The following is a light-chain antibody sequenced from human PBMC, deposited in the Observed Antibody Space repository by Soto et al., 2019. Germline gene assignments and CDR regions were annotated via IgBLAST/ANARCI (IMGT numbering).Light chain of an antibody. CDR2: GAS. Sequence: EIVMTQSPATLSVSPGERATLSCRASQNVYTNLAWYQQKPGQAPRLLISGASTRATGIPARFSGSGSGTEFALTISSLQSEDFAVYYCQQYNNWPAITFGQGTRLEI. V-gene: IGKV3-15*01. CDR3: QQYNNWPAIT. J-gene: IGKJ5*01. CDR1: QNVYTN.